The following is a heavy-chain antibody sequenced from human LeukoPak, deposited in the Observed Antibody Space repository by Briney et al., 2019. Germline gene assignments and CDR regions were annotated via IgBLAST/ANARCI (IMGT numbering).Heavy chain of an antibody. J-gene: IGHJ4*02. D-gene: IGHD3-9*01. Sequence: PGGSLRLSCAASGFTFSTYSMNWVRQPPGKGLEWIGSIYYSGSTYYNPSLKSRVTISVDTSKNQFSLKLSSVTAADTAVYYCARSSYDILTGYYRGGGYFDYWGQGTLVTVSS. V-gene: IGHV4-39*07. CDR3: ARSSYDILTGYYRGGGYFDY. CDR1: GFTFSTYS. CDR2: IYYSGST.